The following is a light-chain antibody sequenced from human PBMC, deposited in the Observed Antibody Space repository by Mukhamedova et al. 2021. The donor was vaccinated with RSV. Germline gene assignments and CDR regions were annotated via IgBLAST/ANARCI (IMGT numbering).Light chain of an antibody. CDR3: NSRVSSGNLWV. Sequence: PSGIPDRFSGSSSGNTASLTITGAQAEDEADYYCNSRVSSGNLWVFGAGTKLTVL. J-gene: IGLJ3*02. V-gene: IGLV3-19*01.